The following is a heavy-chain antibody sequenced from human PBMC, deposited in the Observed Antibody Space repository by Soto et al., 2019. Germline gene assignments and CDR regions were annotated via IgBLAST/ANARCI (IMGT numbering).Heavy chain of an antibody. CDR1: GGSISSYY. J-gene: IGHJ5*02. Sequence: QVQLQESGPGLVKPSETLSLTCTVSGGSISSYYWSWIRQPPGKGLEWIGYIYYSGSTNYNPSLKSRVTISVDTSKNQFSLKLSSVTAADTAVYYCARDLFWSGYYTGMGPNWFDPWGQGTLVTVSS. V-gene: IGHV4-59*01. CDR2: IYYSGST. D-gene: IGHD3-3*01. CDR3: ARDLFWSGYYTGMGPNWFDP.